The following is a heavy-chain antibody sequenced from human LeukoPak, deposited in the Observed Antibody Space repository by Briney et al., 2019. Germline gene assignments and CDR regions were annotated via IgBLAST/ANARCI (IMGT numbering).Heavy chain of an antibody. Sequence: GASVKVSCKASGYTFTGYYMHWVRQAPGQGLEWMGWINPNSGGTNYAQKFQGRVTMTRDTSISTAYMELSRLRSDDTAVYYCARDLHYYDSKFGYWGQGTLVTVSS. CDR1: GYTFTGYY. CDR3: ARDLHYYDSKFGY. J-gene: IGHJ4*02. D-gene: IGHD3-22*01. V-gene: IGHV1-2*02. CDR2: INPNSGGT.